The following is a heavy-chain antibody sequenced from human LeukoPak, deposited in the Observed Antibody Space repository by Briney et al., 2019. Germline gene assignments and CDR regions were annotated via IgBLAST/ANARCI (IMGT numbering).Heavy chain of an antibody. CDR3: ATSYDSSGYYGKIDAFDI. J-gene: IGHJ3*02. V-gene: IGHV1-2*02. CDR2: INPNSGGT. CDR1: GYTFTGYY. D-gene: IGHD3-22*01. Sequence: ASVKVSCKASGYTFTGYYMHWVRQAPGQGLELMGWINPNSGGTNYAQKFQGRVTMTRDTSISTAYMELSRLRSDDTAVYYCATSYDSSGYYGKIDAFDIWGQGTMVTVSS.